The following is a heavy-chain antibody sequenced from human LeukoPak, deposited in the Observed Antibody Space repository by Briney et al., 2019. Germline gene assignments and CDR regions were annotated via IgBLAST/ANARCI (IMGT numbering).Heavy chain of an antibody. J-gene: IGHJ6*03. Sequence: GGSLRLSCAASGFTFSSYGMHWVRQAPGKGLEWVAVISYDGSNKYYADSVKGRFTISRDNSKNTLYLQMNSLRAEDTAVYYCAKEMADTTYYYDSSGYPQGTMDVWGKGTTVTVSS. CDR2: ISYDGSNK. V-gene: IGHV3-30*18. D-gene: IGHD3-22*01. CDR3: AKEMADTTYYYDSSGYPQGTMDV. CDR1: GFTFSSYG.